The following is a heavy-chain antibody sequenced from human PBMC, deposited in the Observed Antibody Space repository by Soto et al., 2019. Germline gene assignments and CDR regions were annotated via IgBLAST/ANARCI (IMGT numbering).Heavy chain of an antibody. D-gene: IGHD3-10*01. J-gene: IGHJ4*02. CDR2: IIPIFGTA. CDR3: AREGTITMVREVGYFDY. CDR1: GGTFSSYA. V-gene: IGHV1-69*01. Sequence: QVQLVQSGAEVKKPGSSVKVSCKASGGTFSSYAISWVRQAPGQGLEWMGGIIPIFGTANYAQKFQGRVTITADESTSTAYMELSSLRSEDTSVYYCAREGTITMVREVGYFDYWGQGTLVTVSS.